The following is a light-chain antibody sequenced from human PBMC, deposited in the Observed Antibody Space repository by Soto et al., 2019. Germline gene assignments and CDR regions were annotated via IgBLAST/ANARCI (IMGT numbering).Light chain of an antibody. CDR1: RSDVGGYNF. V-gene: IGLV2-11*01. J-gene: IGLJ2*01. CDR3: CSYAGSYTLA. Sequence: QSALTQPRSVSGSPGQSVTISCTGTRSDVGGYNFVSWYQRLPGKAPKLIIFDVNKRPSGVPDRFSGSKSGNTASLTISGLQTEDEADYFCCSYAGSYTLAFGGGTKVTVL. CDR2: DVN.